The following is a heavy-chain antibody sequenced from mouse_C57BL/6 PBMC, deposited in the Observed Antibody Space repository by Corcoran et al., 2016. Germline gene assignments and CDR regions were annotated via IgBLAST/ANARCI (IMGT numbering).Heavy chain of an antibody. Sequence: QIQLVQSGPELKKPGETVKISCKASGYTFTTYGMSWVKQAPGKGLKWMGWINTYSGVPTYADDFKGRFAFSLETSASTAYLQINNLKNEDTATYFCARSPSRYGSSTGGYFDVWGTGTTVTVSS. CDR3: ARSPSRYGSSTGGYFDV. CDR2: INTYSGVP. D-gene: IGHD1-1*01. V-gene: IGHV9-3*01. CDR1: GYTFTTYG. J-gene: IGHJ1*03.